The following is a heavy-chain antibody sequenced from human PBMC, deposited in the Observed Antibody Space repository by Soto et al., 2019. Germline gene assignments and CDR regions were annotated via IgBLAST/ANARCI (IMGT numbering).Heavy chain of an antibody. CDR2: IYPADSDT. D-gene: IGHD1-1*01. CDR3: ARRRAWNDAFDF. V-gene: IGHV5-51*01. Sequence: GESLKISCQGFGYTFSTYWISWVRQKPGQGLEWMGAIYPADSDTRYTPSFEGHVTFSADKSLSTAYLQWNSLRASDTARYYCARRRAWNDAFDFWGQGVLVTVSS. J-gene: IGHJ4*02. CDR1: GYTFSTYW.